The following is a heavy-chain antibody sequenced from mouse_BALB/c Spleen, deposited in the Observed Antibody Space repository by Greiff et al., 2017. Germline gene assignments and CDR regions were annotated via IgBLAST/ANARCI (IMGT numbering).Heavy chain of an antibody. J-gene: IGHJ4*01. D-gene: IGHD2-1*01. CDR2: ISSGGSYT. V-gene: IGHV5-6*01. CDR3: ANGNPYYYAMDY. CDR1: GFTFSSYG. Sequence: EVKLMESGGDLVKPGGSLKLSCAASGFTFSSYGMSWVRQTPDKRLEWVATISSGGSYTYYPDSVKGRFTISRDNAKNTLYLQMSSLKSEDTAMYYCANGNPYYYAMDYWGQGTSVTVSS.